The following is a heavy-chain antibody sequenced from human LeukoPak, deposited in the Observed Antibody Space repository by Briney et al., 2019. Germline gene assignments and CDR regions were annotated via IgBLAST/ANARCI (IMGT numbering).Heavy chain of an antibody. CDR2: ISTDGTK. V-gene: IGHV3-69-1*01. Sequence: GGSLRLSCAASGFIFSDYSMNWVRQAPGKGLDWISFISTDGTKYYVDSVRGRFTISRDNARNSVYLQMDSLRAEDTAVYYCARRREPEIWGQGIMVTVSS. D-gene: IGHD1-14*01. J-gene: IGHJ3*02. CDR1: GFIFSDYS. CDR3: ARRREPEI.